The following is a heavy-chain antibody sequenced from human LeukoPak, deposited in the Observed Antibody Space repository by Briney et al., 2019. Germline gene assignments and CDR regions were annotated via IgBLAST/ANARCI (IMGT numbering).Heavy chain of an antibody. V-gene: IGHV3-21*01. CDR2: ISSSSSYI. Sequence: GGSLRLSCAASGFTFSSYSMNWVRQAQGKGLEWVSSISSSSSYIYYADSVKGRFTISRDNAKNSLYLQMNSLRAEDTAVYYCARDGGSYLLRAFDIWGQGTMVTVSS. J-gene: IGHJ3*02. CDR1: GFTFSSYS. D-gene: IGHD1-26*01. CDR3: ARDGGSYLLRAFDI.